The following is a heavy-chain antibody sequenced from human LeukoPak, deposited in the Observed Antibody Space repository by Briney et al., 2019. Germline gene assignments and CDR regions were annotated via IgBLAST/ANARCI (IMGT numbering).Heavy chain of an antibody. CDR2: ISSRGSTI. J-gene: IGHJ4*02. CDR3: ARDSFPYYYDSSGYPNAFDY. Sequence: GGSLRLSCAASGFTFSSYEMNWVRQAPGKGLEWVSYISSRGSTIYYADSVKGRFTISRDNAKNSLYLQMNSLRAEDTAVYYCARDSFPYYYDSSGYPNAFDYWGQGTLVTVSS. V-gene: IGHV3-48*03. CDR1: GFTFSSYE. D-gene: IGHD3-22*01.